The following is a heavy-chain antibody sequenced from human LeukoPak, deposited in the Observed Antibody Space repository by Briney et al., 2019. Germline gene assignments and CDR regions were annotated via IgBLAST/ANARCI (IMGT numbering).Heavy chain of an antibody. CDR2: IYYSGIT. V-gene: IGHV4-59*01. CDR3: ARSITIFGVAVGGYYYMDV. D-gene: IGHD3-3*01. Sequence: SETLSLTCTVSGGSISSYYWSWIRQPPGKGLEWIGYIYYSGITNYNPSLKSRVTISVDTSKNQFSLKLSSVTAADTAVYYCARSITIFGVAVGGYYYMDVWGKGTTVTVSS. CDR1: GGSISSYY. J-gene: IGHJ6*03.